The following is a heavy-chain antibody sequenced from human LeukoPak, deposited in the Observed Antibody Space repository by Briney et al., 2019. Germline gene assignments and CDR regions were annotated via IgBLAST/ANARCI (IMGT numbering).Heavy chain of an antibody. CDR2: ISSSNSYI. V-gene: IGHV3-21*01. J-gene: IGHJ4*02. D-gene: IGHD6-19*01. CDR3: ARSGIAVAGWFDY. Sequence: GGSLRLSCAASGFTFSSYSMNWVRQAPGKGLEWVSSISSSNSYIYYADSVKGRFTISRDNAKNSLYLQMNSLRAEDTAVYYCARSGIAVAGWFDYWGQGTLVTVSS. CDR1: GFTFSSYS.